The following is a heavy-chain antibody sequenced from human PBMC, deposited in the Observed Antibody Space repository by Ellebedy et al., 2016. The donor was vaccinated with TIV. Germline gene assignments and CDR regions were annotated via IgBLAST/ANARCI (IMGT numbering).Heavy chain of an antibody. CDR1: GFTFSSYA. D-gene: IGHD6-19*01. Sequence: GGSLRLXXAASGFTFSSYAMSWVRQAPGKGLEWVSAISGSGGSTYYADSVKGRFTISRDNSKNTLYLQMNSLRAEDTAAYYCAKDRSGCHDYWGQGTLVTVSS. CDR2: ISGSGGST. J-gene: IGHJ4*02. V-gene: IGHV3-23*01. CDR3: AKDRSGCHDY.